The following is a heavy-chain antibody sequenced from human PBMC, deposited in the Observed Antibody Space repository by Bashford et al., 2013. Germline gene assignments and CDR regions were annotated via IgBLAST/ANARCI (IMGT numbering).Heavy chain of an antibody. V-gene: IGHV5-51*01. D-gene: IGHD1/OR15-1a*01. J-gene: IGHJ3*01. CDR2: IYPGDSDI. Sequence: GESLKISCKASGYSFSNYWIGWLRQVPGKGLEWMGIIYPGDSDIRDSPAFQGQVTISADKSINTAYLQWSSLKASDTAMYYCARVDITGTTHAFDLWGQGTMVTVSS. CDR3: ARVDITGTTHAFDL. CDR1: GYSFSNYW.